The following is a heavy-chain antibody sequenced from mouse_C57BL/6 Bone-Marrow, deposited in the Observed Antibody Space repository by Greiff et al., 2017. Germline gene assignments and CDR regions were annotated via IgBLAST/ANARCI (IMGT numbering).Heavy chain of an antibody. D-gene: IGHD1-1*01. CDR3: TRRGYYGSSSAMDY. CDR2: IDPENGGT. J-gene: IGHJ4*01. V-gene: IGHV1-15*01. Sequence: LVESGAELVRPGASVTLSCKASGYTFTDYEMHWVKQTPVHGLDWIGAIDPENGGTAYNQKFKGKAILTADKSSSTAYMELRSLTSEDSAVYYCTRRGYYGSSSAMDYWGQGTSVTVTS. CDR1: GYTFTDYE.